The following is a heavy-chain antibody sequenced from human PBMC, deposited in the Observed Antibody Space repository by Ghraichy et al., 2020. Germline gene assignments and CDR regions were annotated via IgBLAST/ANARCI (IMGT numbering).Heavy chain of an antibody. CDR3: ARDLWYCSGGSCHDY. Sequence: LSLTCAASGFDVSGNYMSWVRQAPVKGLEWVSVIYSSGSTYYADSVKGRFTISRDDSKNTLYLQMNSLRAEDTAVYYCARDLWYCSGGSCHDYWGQGTLVTVSS. CDR2: IYSSGST. V-gene: IGHV3-53*01. J-gene: IGHJ4*02. CDR1: GFDVSGNY. D-gene: IGHD2-15*01.